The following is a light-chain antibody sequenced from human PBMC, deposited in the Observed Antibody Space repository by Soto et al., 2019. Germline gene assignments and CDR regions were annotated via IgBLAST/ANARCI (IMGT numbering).Light chain of an antibody. CDR3: CSYAGSSTSV. Sequence: QSVLTQPASVSGSPGQSITISCTGTSSDVGSYNLVSWYQQHPGKAPKLMIYEGSKRPSGVSNRFSGSKSGNTASLTISGFQAEDEADYYCCSYAGSSTSVFGGGTKLTVL. CDR1: SSDVGSYNL. J-gene: IGLJ2*01. V-gene: IGLV2-23*01. CDR2: EGS.